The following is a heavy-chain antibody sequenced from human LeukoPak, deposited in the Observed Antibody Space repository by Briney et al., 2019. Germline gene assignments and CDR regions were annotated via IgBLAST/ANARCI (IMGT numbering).Heavy chain of an antibody. J-gene: IGHJ4*02. Sequence: GGSLRLSCAASGFIDSSKYMSWVRQAPGKGLEWVSVIYSGGSTHYADSVKGRFTISRDNSKNMLYLQMNSLRAEDTALYYCARRVYYYDTSPTLLGMGFDYWGQGTLVTVSS. CDR1: GFIDSSKY. V-gene: IGHV3-66*01. D-gene: IGHD3-22*01. CDR3: ARRVYYYDTSPTLLGMGFDY. CDR2: IYSGGST.